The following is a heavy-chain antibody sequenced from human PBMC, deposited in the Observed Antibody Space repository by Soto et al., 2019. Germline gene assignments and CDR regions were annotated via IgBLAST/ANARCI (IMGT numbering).Heavy chain of an antibody. Sequence: PGGSLRLSCVASGFTFSSYSMVWVRQAPGKGLEWVAVIWYDGSNKYYADSVKGRFTISRDNSKNTLYLQMNSLRAEDTAVYYCARGIRITSSYFDYWGQGTLVTVSS. D-gene: IGHD3-10*01. J-gene: IGHJ4*02. CDR1: GFTFSSYS. CDR2: IWYDGSNK. CDR3: ARGIRITSSYFDY. V-gene: IGHV3-33*08.